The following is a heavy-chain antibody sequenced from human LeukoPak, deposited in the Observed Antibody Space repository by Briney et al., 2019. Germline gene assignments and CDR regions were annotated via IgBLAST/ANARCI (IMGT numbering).Heavy chain of an antibody. CDR3: VSRLGY. J-gene: IGHJ4*02. CDR1: GFIFGNYW. V-gene: IGHV3-7*01. D-gene: IGHD2-21*01. CDR2: INQNGSEK. Sequence: GGSLRLSCAVSGFIFGNYWMSWVRQAPGKGLEWVANINQNGSEKYYMDSVKGRFTISRDNAKNSFYLQMNSLTVEDTAVYYCVSRLGYWGQGTLVTVSS.